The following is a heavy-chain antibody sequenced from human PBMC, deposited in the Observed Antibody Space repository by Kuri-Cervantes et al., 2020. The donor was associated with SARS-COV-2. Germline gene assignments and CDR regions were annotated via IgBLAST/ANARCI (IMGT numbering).Heavy chain of an antibody. CDR3: AYGTYYDILTGYLDFDY. CDR2: ISSSSSTI. Sequence: GGSLRLSCAASGFTFSSYSMNWVRQAPGKGLEWVSYISSSSSTIYYAGSVEGRFTISRDNSKNTLYLQMNSLRAEDTAVYYCAYGTYYDILTGYLDFDYWGQGTLVTVSS. J-gene: IGHJ4*02. D-gene: IGHD3-9*01. V-gene: IGHV3-48*01. CDR1: GFTFSSYS.